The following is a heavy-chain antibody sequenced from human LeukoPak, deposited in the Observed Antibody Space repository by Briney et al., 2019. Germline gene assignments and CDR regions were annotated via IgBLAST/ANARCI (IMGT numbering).Heavy chain of an antibody. D-gene: IGHD2-2*01. CDR3: ARDLNGRYQLLSNFDY. V-gene: IGHV1-18*01. J-gene: IGHJ4*02. Sequence: ASVKVSCKASGYTFTSYGISWVRQAPGQGLEWMGWISAYNGNTNYAQKLQGRVTMTTDTSTSTAYMELRSLRSDDTAVYYCARDLNGRYQLLSNFDYWGQGTLVTASS. CDR2: ISAYNGNT. CDR1: GYTFTSYG.